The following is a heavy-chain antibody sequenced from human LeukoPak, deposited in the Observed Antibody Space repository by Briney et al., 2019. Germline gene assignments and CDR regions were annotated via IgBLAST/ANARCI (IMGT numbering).Heavy chain of an antibody. V-gene: IGHV3-30*04. CDR2: ISYDGSNK. Sequence: PGGPLRLSCAASGFTFSSYAMHWVRQAPGKGLEWVAVISYDGSNKYYADSVKGRFTISRDNSKNTLYLQMNSLRAEDTAVYYCARDRGSSSWYYFDYWGQGTLVTVSS. CDR3: ARDRGSSSWYYFDY. D-gene: IGHD6-13*01. CDR1: GFTFSSYA. J-gene: IGHJ4*02.